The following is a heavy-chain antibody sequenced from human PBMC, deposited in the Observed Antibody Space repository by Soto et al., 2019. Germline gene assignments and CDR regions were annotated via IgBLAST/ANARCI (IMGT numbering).Heavy chain of an antibody. J-gene: IGHJ4*02. CDR2: IYYSGST. Sequence: SETLSLTCTVSGGSISSGGYYWSWIRQHPGKGLEWIGYIYYSGSTYYNPSLKSRVTISVDTSKNQFSLKLSSVTAADTAVYYCARGLGVVVPAASHGFDYWGQGTLVTVSS. CDR1: GGSISSGGYY. V-gene: IGHV4-31*03. CDR3: ARGLGVVVPAASHGFDY. D-gene: IGHD2-2*01.